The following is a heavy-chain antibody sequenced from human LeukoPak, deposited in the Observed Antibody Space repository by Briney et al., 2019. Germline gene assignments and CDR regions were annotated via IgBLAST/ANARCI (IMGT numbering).Heavy chain of an antibody. J-gene: IGHJ5*02. CDR1: GGSFSTYF. V-gene: IGHV4-34*01. D-gene: IGHD6-19*01. CDR3: ARDYGEWLVPSS. CDR2: IRQSGGT. Sequence: PSETLSRTCAVYGGSFSTYFWSWIRQAPGKGLEWIGEIRQSGGTNYNPSLKSRLTISVDTSKNQFSLKLNSVTAADTAVYYCARDYGEWLVPSSWGQGTVVTVSS.